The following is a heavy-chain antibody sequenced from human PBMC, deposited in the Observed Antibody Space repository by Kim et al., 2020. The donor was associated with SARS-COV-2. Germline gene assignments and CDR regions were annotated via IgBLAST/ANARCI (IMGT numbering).Heavy chain of an antibody. Sequence: GGSLRLSCAASGFTFSNAWMSWVRQAPGKGLEWVGRIKSKTDGGTTDYAAPVKGRFTISRDDSKNTLYLQMNSLKTEDTAVYYCTTDVNYGSGSYYSGYWGQGTLVTGSS. J-gene: IGHJ4*02. V-gene: IGHV3-15*01. CDR2: IKSKTDGGTT. CDR3: TTDVNYGSGSYYSGY. D-gene: IGHD3-10*01. CDR1: GFTFSNAW.